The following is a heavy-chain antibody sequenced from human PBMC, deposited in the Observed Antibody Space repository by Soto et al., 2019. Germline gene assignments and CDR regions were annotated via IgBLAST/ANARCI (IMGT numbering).Heavy chain of an antibody. CDR3: ARDRKRYYGSGSPHVYYYYGMDV. V-gene: IGHV1-46*01. CDR1: GYTFTSYY. Sequence: QVQLVQSGAEVKKPGASVKVSCKASGYTFTSYYMHWVRQAPGQGLEWMGIINPSGGSTSYAQKFQGRVTMTRDTSTSTVYMELSSLRSEDTAVYYCARDRKRYYGSGSPHVYYYYGMDVWGQGTTVTVSS. J-gene: IGHJ6*02. D-gene: IGHD3-10*01. CDR2: INPSGGST.